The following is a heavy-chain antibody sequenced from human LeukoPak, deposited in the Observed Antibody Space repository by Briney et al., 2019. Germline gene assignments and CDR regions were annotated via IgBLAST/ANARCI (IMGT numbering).Heavy chain of an antibody. Sequence: GESLKISCKGSGYTFTTYWIAWVRQMPGKGLEWMGIIYPGDSDTRYSPSFQGQVTISADKSITTAYLQWSSLKASDIAMYYCARGHCSSTSCSGDAFDIWGQGTMVTVSS. CDR3: ARGHCSSTSCSGDAFDI. CDR2: IYPGDSDT. D-gene: IGHD2-2*01. J-gene: IGHJ3*02. V-gene: IGHV5-51*01. CDR1: GYTFTTYW.